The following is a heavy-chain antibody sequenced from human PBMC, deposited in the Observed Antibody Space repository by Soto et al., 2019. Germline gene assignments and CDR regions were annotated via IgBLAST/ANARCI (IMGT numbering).Heavy chain of an antibody. Sequence: QVRLQESGPGLLKPSETLSLTCSVSGASITTYYWSWFRQSPGKGLEWIGYIHDSGTTKYNASLESRVTISVDTSETHFFLRLTSVTAADKAVYYCARPTSWFGDILWGQGTLVTVTS. D-gene: IGHD3-10*01. CDR1: GASITTYY. J-gene: IGHJ4*02. CDR2: IHDSGTT. CDR3: ARPTSWFGDIL. V-gene: IGHV4-59*08.